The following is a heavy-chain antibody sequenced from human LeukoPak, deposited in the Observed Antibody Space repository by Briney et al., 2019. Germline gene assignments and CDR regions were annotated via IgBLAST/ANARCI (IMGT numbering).Heavy chain of an antibody. Sequence: PSETLSLTCTVSGGSISSYYWSWIRQPPGKGLEWIGYIYYSGSTNYNPSLKSRVTISVDTSKNQFSLKLSSVTAADTAVYYCARDRSYSNWFDPWGQGTLVTVSS. CDR3: ARDRSYSNWFDP. CDR2: IYYSGST. J-gene: IGHJ5*02. CDR1: GGSISSYY. D-gene: IGHD1-26*01. V-gene: IGHV4-59*01.